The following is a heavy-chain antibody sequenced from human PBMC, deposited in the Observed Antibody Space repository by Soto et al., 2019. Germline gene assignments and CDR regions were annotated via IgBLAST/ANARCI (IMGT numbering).Heavy chain of an antibody. D-gene: IGHD6-6*01. V-gene: IGHV3-21*01. CDR3: ARGWRSSIAARGLSYYFDY. CDR1: GFTFSSYS. Sequence: GGSLRLSCAASGFTFSSYSMNWVRQAPGKGLEWVSSISSSSSYIYYADSVKGRFTISRDNAKNSLYLQMNSLRAEDTAVYYCARGWRSSIAARGLSYYFDYWGQGTLVTVSS. CDR2: ISSSSSYI. J-gene: IGHJ4*02.